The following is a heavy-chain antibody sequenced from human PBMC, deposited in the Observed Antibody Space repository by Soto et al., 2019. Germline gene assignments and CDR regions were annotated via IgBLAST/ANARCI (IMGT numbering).Heavy chain of an antibody. V-gene: IGHV3-23*01. CDR1: GFTFSDYY. CDR2: ITDSGGST. J-gene: IGHJ5*02. CDR3: AKSKGGAHHLMFDR. D-gene: IGHD3-16*01. Sequence: GGSLRLSCAASGFTFSDYYMSWIRQAPGKGLEWVSSITDSGGSTFYADSVKGRLTTSRDNSKSTLYLQMNSLRAEDTAVYYCAKSKGGAHHLMFDRWGQGTLVNVSS.